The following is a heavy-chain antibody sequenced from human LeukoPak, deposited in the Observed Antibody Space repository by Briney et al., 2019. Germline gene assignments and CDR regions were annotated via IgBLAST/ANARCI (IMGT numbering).Heavy chain of an antibody. CDR2: ISYDGSNK. CDR3: ARDDYYGSGSYLPVLDY. CDR1: GFTFSSYA. Sequence: GGSLRLSCAASGFTFSSYAMHWVRQAPGKGLEWVAVISYDGSNKYYADSVKGRFTISRDNSKNTLYLQMNSLRAEDTAVYYCARDDYYGSGSYLPVLDYWGQGTLVTVSS. D-gene: IGHD3-10*01. J-gene: IGHJ4*02. V-gene: IGHV3-30*04.